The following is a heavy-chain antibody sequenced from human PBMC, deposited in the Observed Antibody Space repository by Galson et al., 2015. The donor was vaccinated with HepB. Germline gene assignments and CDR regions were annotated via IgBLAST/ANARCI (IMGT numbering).Heavy chain of an antibody. CDR1: GFSFSIYS. CDR3: AKQDETDMYYFDY. Sequence: SLRLSCAASGFSFSIYSINWVRQAPGKGLEWVASISSSSTYIYYADSVKGRFTISRDNAKRSLYLQMNSVRAEDTAVYYCAKQDETDMYYFDYWGQGTLVIVSS. J-gene: IGHJ4*02. D-gene: IGHD1-14*01. V-gene: IGHV3-21*01. CDR2: ISSSSTYI.